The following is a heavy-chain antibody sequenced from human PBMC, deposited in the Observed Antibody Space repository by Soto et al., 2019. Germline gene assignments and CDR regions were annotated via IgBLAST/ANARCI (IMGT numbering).Heavy chain of an antibody. J-gene: IGHJ4*02. V-gene: IGHV4-39*01. CDR2: IYYSGST. D-gene: IGHD3-10*01. Sequence: QLQLQESGPGLVKPSETLSLTCTVSGGSISSSSYYWGWIRQPPGKGLEWIGSIYYSGSTYYNPSLKSRVTISVYTSKNQFSLKLSSVTAADTAVYYCARRFGELWAVDYWGQGPWSPSPQ. CDR1: GGSISSSSYY. CDR3: ARRFGELWAVDY.